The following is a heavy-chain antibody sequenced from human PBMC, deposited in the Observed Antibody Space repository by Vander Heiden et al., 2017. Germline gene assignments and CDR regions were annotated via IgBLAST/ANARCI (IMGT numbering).Heavy chain of an antibody. Sequence: EVQLVESGGGLVQPGGSLRLSCAASGFTFSSYSMNWVRQAPGKGLEWVSYISSSSSTIYDADSVKGRFTISRDNAKNSLYMQMKRMRAEDTAVYYGARGLSRCAFDYWGQGTMVTVCS. V-gene: IGHV3-48*01. D-gene: IGHD2-2*01. CDR3: ARGLSRCAFDY. J-gene: IGHJ4*02. CDR2: ISSSSSTI. CDR1: GFTFSSYS.